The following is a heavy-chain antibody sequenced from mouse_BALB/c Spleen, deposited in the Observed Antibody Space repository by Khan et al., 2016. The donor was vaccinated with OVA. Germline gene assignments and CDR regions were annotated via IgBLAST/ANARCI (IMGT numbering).Heavy chain of an antibody. V-gene: IGHV1S132*01. CDR3: AREEALYYFDY. CDR1: GYIFTSYW. Sequence: QMQLEESGAELVRPGTSVKLSCKTSGYIFTSYWIHWVKQRSGQGLEWIARIYPGTDNTYYNEKFKDKATLTTDKSSSTAYLQLSSLKSEDSAVFFCAREEALYYFDYWGQGTTLTVSS. CDR2: IYPGTDNT. D-gene: IGHD3-2*02. J-gene: IGHJ2*01.